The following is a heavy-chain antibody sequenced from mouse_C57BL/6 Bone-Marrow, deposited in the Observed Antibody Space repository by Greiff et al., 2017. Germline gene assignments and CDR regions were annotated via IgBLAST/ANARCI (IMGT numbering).Heavy chain of an antibody. CDR2: IYPSDSET. CDR3: ARGVGWYFDY. D-gene: IGHD1-1*02. J-gene: IGHJ2*01. CDR1: GYTFTSYW. V-gene: IGHV1-61*01. Sequence: VQLQQPGAELVRPGSSVKLSCKASGYTFTSYWMDWVKQRPGQGLEWIGNIYPSDSETHYNQKFKDKATLTVDKSSRTAYMQLSSLTSEDSAVYYCARGVGWYFDYWGQGTTLTVSS.